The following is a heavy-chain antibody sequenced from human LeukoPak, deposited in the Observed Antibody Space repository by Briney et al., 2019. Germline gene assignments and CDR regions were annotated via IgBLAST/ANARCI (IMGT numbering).Heavy chain of an antibody. J-gene: IGHJ5*02. CDR3: VKSSSSWYLSWFDP. CDR1: GFTFSSYA. D-gene: IGHD6-13*01. CDR2: ISGSGGST. V-gene: IGHV3-23*01. Sequence: GGSLRLSCAASGFTFSSYAMSWVRQAPGKGLEWVSAISGSGGSTYYADSVKGRFTISRDNSKNTLYLQMNSLRAEDTAVYYCVKSSSSWYLSWFDPWGQGTLVTVSS.